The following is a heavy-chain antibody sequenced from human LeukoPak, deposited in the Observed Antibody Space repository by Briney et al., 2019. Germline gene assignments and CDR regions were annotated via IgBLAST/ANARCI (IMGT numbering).Heavy chain of an antibody. CDR1: GGSISSSNW. CDR2: IYHSGST. J-gene: IGHJ5*02. Sequence: PSETLSLTCAVSGGSISSSNWWSWVRQPPGKGLEWIGEIYHSGSTNYNPSLKSRVTISVDKSKNQFSLKLSSVTAADTAVYYCARQDGQQLVRRWLDPWGQGTLVTVSS. CDR3: ARQDGQQLVRRWLDP. V-gene: IGHV4-4*02. D-gene: IGHD6-13*01.